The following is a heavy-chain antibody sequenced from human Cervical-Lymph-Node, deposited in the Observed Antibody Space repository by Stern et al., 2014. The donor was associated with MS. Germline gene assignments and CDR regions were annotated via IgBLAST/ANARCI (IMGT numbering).Heavy chain of an antibody. CDR3: ASYGENYNYYGLDV. Sequence: EMQLVESGGGLVQPGGSLRLSCAASGFTFSSYWVHWVRQVPGKGPVWVSRINGDGSRTSYADSVKGRFTISRDNAKNTLYMQMNSLRAEDTAVYYCASYGENYNYYGLDVWGQGTTVTVSS. D-gene: IGHD3-10*01. V-gene: IGHV3-74*02. CDR2: INGDGSRT. J-gene: IGHJ6*02. CDR1: GFTFSSYW.